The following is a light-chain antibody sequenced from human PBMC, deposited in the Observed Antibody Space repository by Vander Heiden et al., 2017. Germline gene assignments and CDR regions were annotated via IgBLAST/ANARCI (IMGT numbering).Light chain of an antibody. J-gene: IGLJ2*01. CDR3: ISYAGSNNLV. Sequence: QSALTQPPSASGSPGQSVTVSCTGTSSDVGGYKYVSWYQQHPGKAPKLMSYEVTKRPSGVPDRFSGSKSGNTASLTVSGLQAEDEADYYCISYAGSNNLVFGGGTKLTVL. CDR2: EVT. V-gene: IGLV2-8*01. CDR1: SSDVGGYKY.